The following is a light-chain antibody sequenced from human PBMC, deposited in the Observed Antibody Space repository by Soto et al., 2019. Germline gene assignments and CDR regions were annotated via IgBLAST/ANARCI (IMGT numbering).Light chain of an antibody. CDR1: SGHSSYA. CDR2: LNSDGSH. V-gene: IGLV4-69*01. Sequence: QLVLTQSPSASASLGASVKVTCTLSSGHSSYAIAWHQQQPEKGARYLMKLNSDGSHNKGDGNPDRFSGSSSGAERYLTNSSLQSEDEADYYCQTWATGIRVFGGGTKVTVL. J-gene: IGLJ3*02. CDR3: QTWATGIRV.